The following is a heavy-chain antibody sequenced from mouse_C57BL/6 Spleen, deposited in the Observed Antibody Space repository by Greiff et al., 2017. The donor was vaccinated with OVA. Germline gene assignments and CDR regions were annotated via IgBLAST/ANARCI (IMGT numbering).Heavy chain of an antibody. V-gene: IGHV1-39*01. CDR1: GYSFTDYN. CDR3: ARGKDSPYAMDY. CDR2: INPNYGTT. J-gene: IGHJ4*01. Sequence: EVKLMESGPELVKPGASVKISCKASGYSFTDYNMNWVKQSNGKSLEWIGVINPNYGTTSYNQKFKGKATLTVDQSSSTAYMQLNSLTSEDSAVYYCARGKDSPYAMDYWGQGTSVTVSS. D-gene: IGHD2-12*01.